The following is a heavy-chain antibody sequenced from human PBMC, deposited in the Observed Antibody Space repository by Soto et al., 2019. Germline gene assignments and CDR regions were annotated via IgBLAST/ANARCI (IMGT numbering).Heavy chain of an antibody. CDR1: GYSFTSYW. Sequence: EVQLVQSGAEVKKPGESLRISCKGSGYSFTSYWISWVRQMPGKGLEWMGRIDPSDSYTNYSPSFQGHVTISADKSISTAYLQWSSLKASDTTMYYCARHRVGATPFDYWGQGTLVTVSS. CDR2: IDPSDSYT. V-gene: IGHV5-10-1*03. CDR3: ARHRVGATPFDY. D-gene: IGHD1-26*01. J-gene: IGHJ4*02.